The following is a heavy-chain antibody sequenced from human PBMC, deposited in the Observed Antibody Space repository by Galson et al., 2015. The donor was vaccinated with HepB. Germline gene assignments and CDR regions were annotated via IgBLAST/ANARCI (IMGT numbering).Heavy chain of an antibody. J-gene: IGHJ4*02. Sequence: SVKVSCKASGYTFTSYGISWVRQAPGQGLEWMGWISAYNGNTNYAQKLQGRVTMTTDTSTSTAYMELRSLRSDDTAVYYCARTAPDYYDSSGYSYYFDYWGQGTLVTVSS. D-gene: IGHD3-22*01. CDR3: ARTAPDYYDSSGYSYYFDY. CDR1: GYTFTSYG. CDR2: ISAYNGNT. V-gene: IGHV1-18*04.